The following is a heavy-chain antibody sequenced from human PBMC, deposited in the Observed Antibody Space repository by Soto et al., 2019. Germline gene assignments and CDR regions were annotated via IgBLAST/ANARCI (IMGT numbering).Heavy chain of an antibody. V-gene: IGHV1-69*13. CDR3: ARTGYCSGGSCLLALFDY. CDR1: GGTSSSYA. CDR2: IIPIFGTA. D-gene: IGHD2-15*01. Sequence: ASVKVSCKASGGTSSSYAISWVRQAPGQGLEWMGGIIPIFGTANYAQKFQGRVTITADESTSTAYMELSSLRSEDTAVYYCARTGYCSGGSCLLALFDYWGQGTLVTVSS. J-gene: IGHJ4*02.